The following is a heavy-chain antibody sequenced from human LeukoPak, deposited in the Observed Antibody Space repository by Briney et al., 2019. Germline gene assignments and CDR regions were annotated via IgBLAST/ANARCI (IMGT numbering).Heavy chain of an antibody. J-gene: IGHJ6*02. Sequence: ASAKVSCKASGYTFTGYYMHWVRQAPGQGLEWMGWINPNSGGTNYAQKFQGRVTMTRDTSISTAYMELSRLRSDDTAVYYCARALRDIVVVPAADRSLYYYGMDVWGQGTTVTVSS. CDR1: GYTFTGYY. V-gene: IGHV1-2*02. CDR3: ARALRDIVVVPAADRSLYYYGMDV. D-gene: IGHD2-2*01. CDR2: INPNSGGT.